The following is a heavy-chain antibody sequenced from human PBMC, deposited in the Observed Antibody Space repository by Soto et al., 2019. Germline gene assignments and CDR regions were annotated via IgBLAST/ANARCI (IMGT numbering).Heavy chain of an antibody. V-gene: IGHV4-61*08. CDR2: IYNSGTT. Sequence: PSETLSLTCTVSGGSVSSGDYFWTWIRQPPGKGLEYIGFIYNSGTTNYNPSLKSRVSISVDTSKNQLSLRLDSVTAADTAVYYCATSEGTLVRGVGVLEYWGQGTLVNVSS. J-gene: IGHJ4*01. CDR3: ATSEGTLVRGVGVLEY. D-gene: IGHD3-10*01. CDR1: GGSVSSGDYF.